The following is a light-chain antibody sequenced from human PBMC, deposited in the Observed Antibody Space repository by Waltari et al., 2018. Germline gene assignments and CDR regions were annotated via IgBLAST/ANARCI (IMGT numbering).Light chain of an antibody. CDR2: GAS. J-gene: IGKJ1*01. CDR1: QSVRSN. CDR3: QQYNNWPRT. V-gene: IGKV3-15*01. Sequence: EIVMTQSPATLSVSPGERATLSCRASQSVRSNLAWYQQKPGQAPRLLMYGASTRSTGIPSRFSGSGSGTEFTLTISSLQSEDFALYYCQQYNNWPRTFGQGTKVEIK.